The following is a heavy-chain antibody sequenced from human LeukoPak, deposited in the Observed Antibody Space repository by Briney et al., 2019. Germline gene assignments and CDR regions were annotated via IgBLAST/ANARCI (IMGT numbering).Heavy chain of an antibody. D-gene: IGHD3-10*01. CDR1: TFNFSSYW. J-gene: IGHJ3*02. CDR2: IDSDGSST. V-gene: IGHV3-74*01. CDR3: ARGLFSPLWFGELSSNDAFDI. Sequence: GGSLRLSCAASTFNFSSYWMHWVHQAPGKGLVWVSRIDSDGSSTTYADSVKGRFTISRDNAKNTLFLQMNSLRAEDTAVYYCARGLFSPLWFGELSSNDAFDIWGQGTMVTVSS.